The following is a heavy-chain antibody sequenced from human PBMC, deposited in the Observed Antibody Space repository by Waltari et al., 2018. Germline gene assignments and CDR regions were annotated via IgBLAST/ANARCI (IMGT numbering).Heavy chain of an antibody. CDR2: TIPMFGIP. J-gene: IGHJ2*01. V-gene: IGHV1-69*10. D-gene: IGHD4-17*01. Sequence: QVQLVQSGAEVKKPGSSVKVSCKASGGTFSSSAISWVRQAPGQGLDWMGTIPMFGIPNCAQTFQGRVTIAADKSTGTAYMELRSLRSEETAVYYCARDPLDQSTMTTRYCDLWGRGTLVTVSS. CDR1: GGTFSSSA. CDR3: ARDPLDQSTMTTRYCDL.